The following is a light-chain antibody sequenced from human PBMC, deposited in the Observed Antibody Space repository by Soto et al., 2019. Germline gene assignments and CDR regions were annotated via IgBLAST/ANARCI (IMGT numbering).Light chain of an antibody. CDR2: WAS. CDR1: QSVLHSSNSKHY. J-gene: IGKJ2*01. Sequence: DIVMTQSPDSLAVSLGERATINCKSSQSVLHSSNSKHYLAWYQQKAGQPPKLLIYWASTRESGVPGRFSGSGSGTDLTLTISSLQAEDVAVYYCQQYYSTPYTCGQGTKLEIK. CDR3: QQYYSTPYT. V-gene: IGKV4-1*01.